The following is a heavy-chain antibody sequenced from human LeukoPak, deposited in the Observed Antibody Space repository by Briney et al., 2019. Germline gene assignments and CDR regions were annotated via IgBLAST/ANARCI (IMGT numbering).Heavy chain of an antibody. CDR1: GFTFDDYG. CDR2: ISSSGSTI. V-gene: IGHV3-48*03. J-gene: IGHJ4*02. D-gene: IGHD3-10*01. CDR3: ARGGVRGVIIKPFDY. Sequence: GGSLRLSCAASGFTFDDYGMNWVRQAPGKGLEWVSYISSSGSTIYYADSVKGRFTISRDNAKNSLYLQMNSLRAEDTAVYYCARGGVRGVIIKPFDYWGQGTLVTVSS.